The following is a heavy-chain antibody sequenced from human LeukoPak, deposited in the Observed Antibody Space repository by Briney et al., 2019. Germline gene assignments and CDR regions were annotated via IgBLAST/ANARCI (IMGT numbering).Heavy chain of an antibody. CDR2: ISVSGVST. Sequence: GGSLRLSCAASGFTFSSYAMSWVRQAPGKGLEWVSAISVSGVSTYYADSVKGRFTISRDNSNTTLYLQMNSLRAEDTAVYYCAKDCSSTSDDSFDIWGQGTMVTVSS. CDR3: AKDCSSTSDDSFDI. V-gene: IGHV3-23*01. D-gene: IGHD2-2*01. CDR1: GFTFSSYA. J-gene: IGHJ3*02.